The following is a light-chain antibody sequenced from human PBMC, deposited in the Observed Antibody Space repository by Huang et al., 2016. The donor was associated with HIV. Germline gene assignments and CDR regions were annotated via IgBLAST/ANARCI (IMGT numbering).Light chain of an antibody. CDR3: QDRYNWPRFT. CDR2: DAS. Sequence: ENMLTQSPAILSLSPGERATHSCRASQRVGTYLAWYQQNPGEAPRLLIYDASFRATGIPVRFSGGGSETNFTLTSSRLEPEDLAVYYCQDRYNWPRFTFGPGTKVDIK. CDR1: QRVGTY. J-gene: IGKJ3*01. V-gene: IGKV3-11*01.